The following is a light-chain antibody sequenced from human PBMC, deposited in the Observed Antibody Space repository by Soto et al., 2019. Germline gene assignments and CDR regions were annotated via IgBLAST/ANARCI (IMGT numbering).Light chain of an antibody. Sequence: QSVLTQPPSASGTPGQRVTISCSGSDSNIGSFTVHWYQQVPGTAPKPLIHTTYQRPSGVPDRFSGSKSGTSGSLAISGLRPEDEADYYCASWDDSVSGFVFGIGTKVTVL. CDR3: ASWDDSVSGFV. CDR2: TTY. CDR1: DSNIGSFT. V-gene: IGLV1-44*01. J-gene: IGLJ1*01.